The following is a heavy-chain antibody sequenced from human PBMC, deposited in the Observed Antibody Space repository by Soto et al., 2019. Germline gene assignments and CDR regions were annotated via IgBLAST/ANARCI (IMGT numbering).Heavy chain of an antibody. CDR3: ARESDRYYYDSSGYTFDY. CDR1: GGSISSGDYY. CDR2: IYYSGST. Sequence: QVQLQESGPGLVKPSQTLSLTCTVSGGSISSGDYYWSWIRQPPGNGLEWIGYIYYSGSTYYNPSLKIRVTISLDTSKNQFSLKLSSVTAADTAVYYCARESDRYYYDSSGYTFDYWGQGTLVTVSS. V-gene: IGHV4-30-4*01. J-gene: IGHJ4*02. D-gene: IGHD3-22*01.